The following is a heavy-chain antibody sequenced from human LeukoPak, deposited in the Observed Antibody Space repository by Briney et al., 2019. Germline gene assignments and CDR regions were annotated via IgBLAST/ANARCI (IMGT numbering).Heavy chain of an antibody. CDR2: ISYDGSNK. Sequence: GGSLRLSCAASGFTFSTYAMHWVCQAPGKGLEWVAVISYDGSNKYYADSVKGRFTISRDNSKNTLYLQMNSLRVEDTAVYYCAKGAPKGYCSSNSCPNPDYWGQGTLVTVSS. D-gene: IGHD2-2*01. J-gene: IGHJ4*02. CDR1: GFTFSTYA. V-gene: IGHV3-30*18. CDR3: AKGAPKGYCSSNSCPNPDY.